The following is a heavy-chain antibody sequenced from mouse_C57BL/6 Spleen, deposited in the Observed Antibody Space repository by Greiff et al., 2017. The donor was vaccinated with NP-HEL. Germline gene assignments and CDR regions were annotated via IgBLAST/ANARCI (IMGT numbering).Heavy chain of an antibody. Sequence: EVQLQQSGPGLVKPSQSLSLTCSVTGYSITSGYYWNWIRQFPGNKLEWMGYISYDGSNNYNPSLKNRISITRDTSKNQFFLKLNSVTTEDTATYYCARAPIYYGYDDWYFDVWGTGTTVTVSS. CDR3: ARAPIYYGYDDWYFDV. D-gene: IGHD2-2*01. CDR2: ISYDGSN. J-gene: IGHJ1*03. V-gene: IGHV3-6*01. CDR1: GYSITSGYY.